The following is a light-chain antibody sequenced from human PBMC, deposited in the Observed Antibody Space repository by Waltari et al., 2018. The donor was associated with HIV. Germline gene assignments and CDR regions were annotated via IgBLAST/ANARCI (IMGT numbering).Light chain of an antibody. Sequence: QSALTQPASVSGSLGQSITLSCTGTSSDIGGYDYVSWYQQHPGRAPKLLIFEVANRPSGFSSRFSASKSGNTASLTISGLQAEDEADYYCSSYTSSISLVVFGGGTKLTVL. J-gene: IGLJ3*02. V-gene: IGLV2-14*01. CDR1: SSDIGGYDY. CDR3: SSYTSSISLVV. CDR2: EVA.